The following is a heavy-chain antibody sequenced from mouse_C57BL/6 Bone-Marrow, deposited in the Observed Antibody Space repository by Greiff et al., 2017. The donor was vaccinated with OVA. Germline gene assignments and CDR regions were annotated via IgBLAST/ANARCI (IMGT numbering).Heavy chain of an antibody. CDR1: GFTFSSYG. Sequence: EVQRVESGGDLVKPGGSLKLSCAASGFTFSSYGMSWVRQTPDKRLEWVATISSGGSYTYFPDSVKGRFTISRDNAKNTLYLQMSSLKSEDTAMYYCASQYYYAMDYWGQGTSVTVSS. J-gene: IGHJ4*01. V-gene: IGHV5-6*01. CDR3: ASQYYYAMDY. CDR2: ISSGGSYT.